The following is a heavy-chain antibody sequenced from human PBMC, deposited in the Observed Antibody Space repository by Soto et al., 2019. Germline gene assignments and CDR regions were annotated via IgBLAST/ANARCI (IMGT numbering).Heavy chain of an antibody. CDR3: ARIIGYGYHYYGLDV. D-gene: IGHD5-18*01. J-gene: IGHJ6*02. CDR1: GFTFSSYS. CDR2: INSSGSYK. Sequence: EVQVVESGGGLVKPGGSLRLSCAASGFTFSSYSMNWVRQAPGKGLEWVSSINSSGSYKYYADSVKGRFTLSRDNAKNSLYLQMNSLRAEDTAVYYCARIIGYGYHYYGLDVWGQGTTVTVSS. V-gene: IGHV3-21*01.